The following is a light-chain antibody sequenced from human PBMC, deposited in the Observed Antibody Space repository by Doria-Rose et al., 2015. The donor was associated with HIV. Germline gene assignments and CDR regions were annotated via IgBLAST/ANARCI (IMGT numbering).Light chain of an antibody. CDR1: QSFSSTY. J-gene: IGKJ1*01. CDR2: DGS. Sequence: TQSPGTLSLSPGERATLSCRASQSFSSTYLAWYQQKPAQAPSLLIYDGSTMATGIPDRFSASGSGTDFTLTINRLEPEDFALYYCRQYGTSWTFGQGTKVEI. CDR3: RQYGTSWT. V-gene: IGKV3-20*01.